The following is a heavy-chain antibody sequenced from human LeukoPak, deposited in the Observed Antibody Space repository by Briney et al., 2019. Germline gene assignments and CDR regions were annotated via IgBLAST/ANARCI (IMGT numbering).Heavy chain of an antibody. V-gene: IGHV1-2*06. D-gene: IGHD3-22*01. CDR3: ARRLYFRQDYYDSSGSMAFDI. CDR2: INPNSGGT. J-gene: IGHJ3*02. Sequence: ASVKVSCKASGYTFTGYYMHWVRQAPGQGLEWMGRINPNSGGTNYAQKFQGRVTMTRDTSISTAYMELSRLRSDDTAVYYCARRLYFRQDYYDSSGSMAFDIWGQGTMVTVSS. CDR1: GYTFTGYY.